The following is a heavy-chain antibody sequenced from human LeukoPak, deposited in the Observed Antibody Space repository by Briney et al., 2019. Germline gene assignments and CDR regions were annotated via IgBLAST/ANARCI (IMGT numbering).Heavy chain of an antibody. D-gene: IGHD6-13*01. V-gene: IGHV1-8*01. CDR3: ARAQRVAAPKRAKSYYFDY. CDR2: MNPNSGNT. CDR1: GYTFTSSD. Sequence: ASVKVSCKASGYTFTSSDINWVRQATGQGLEWMGWMNPNSGNTGYAQKFQGRVTMTRNTSISTAYMELSSLRSEDTAVYYCARAQRVAAPKRAKSYYFDYWGQGTLVTVSS. J-gene: IGHJ4*02.